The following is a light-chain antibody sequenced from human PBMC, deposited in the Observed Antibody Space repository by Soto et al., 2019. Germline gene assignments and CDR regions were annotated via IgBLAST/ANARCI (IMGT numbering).Light chain of an antibody. CDR3: ISYTDRQSYL. CDR1: SSDIGSYDH. J-gene: IGLJ1*01. CDR2: AVS. V-gene: IGLV2-14*03. Sequence: LTQPASVPGSPGQSITISCSGTSSDIGSYDHVAWYQQFPGKSPKLIIYAVSDRPSGVSDRFSGSKSGISASLTISGLQTEDEADYYCISYTDRQSYLFGTGTKSPS.